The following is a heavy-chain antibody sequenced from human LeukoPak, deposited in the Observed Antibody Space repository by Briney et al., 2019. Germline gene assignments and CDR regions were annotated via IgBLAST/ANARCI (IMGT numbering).Heavy chain of an antibody. D-gene: IGHD6-19*01. J-gene: IGHJ4*02. V-gene: IGHV1-8*01. CDR1: GYTFTSYD. CDR2: MNPNSGNT. Sequence: ASVKVSCKASGYTFTSYDINWVRQATGQGLEWMGWMNPNSGNTGYGQKFQGRVTMTRNTSISTAYMELSSLRSEDTAVYYCARVSSRAVAGFGAKDYWGQGTLVTVSS. CDR3: ARVSSRAVAGFGAKDY.